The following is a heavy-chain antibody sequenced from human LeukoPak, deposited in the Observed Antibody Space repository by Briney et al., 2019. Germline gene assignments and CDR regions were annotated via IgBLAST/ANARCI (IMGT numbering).Heavy chain of an antibody. Sequence: GASVKVSCKASGYTFTSYGISWVRQAPGQGLEWMGWISAYNGNTNYAQKLQGRVTMTTDTSTSTAYMELRSLRSDDTAVYYCARDLSAMVRGVINWFDPWAREPWSPSPQ. D-gene: IGHD3-10*01. CDR1: GYTFTSYG. CDR3: ARDLSAMVRGVINWFDP. V-gene: IGHV1-18*01. J-gene: IGHJ5*02. CDR2: ISAYNGNT.